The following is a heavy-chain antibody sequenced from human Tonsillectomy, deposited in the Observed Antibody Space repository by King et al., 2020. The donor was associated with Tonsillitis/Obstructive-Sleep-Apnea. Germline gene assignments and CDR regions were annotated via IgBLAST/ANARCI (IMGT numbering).Heavy chain of an antibody. V-gene: IGHV4-39*01. J-gene: IGHJ3*02. CDR3: ARPDSSPYGWNAFDI. D-gene: IGHD3-22*01. CDR1: GGSISSSSYY. Sequence: QLQESGPGLVKPSETLSLTCTVSGGSISSSSYYWGWIRQPPGKGLEWIGSIYYSGSTYYNPSLKSRVTISVDTSKNQFSLKLSSVTAADTAVYYCARPDSSPYGWNAFDIWGQGTMVTVSS. CDR2: IYYSGST.